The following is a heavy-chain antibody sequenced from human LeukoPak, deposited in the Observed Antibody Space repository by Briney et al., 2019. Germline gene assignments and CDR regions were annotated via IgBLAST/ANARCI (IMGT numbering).Heavy chain of an antibody. V-gene: IGHV3-23*01. J-gene: IGHJ4*02. D-gene: IGHD1-26*01. CDR1: RFTFRTYA. CDR3: AEAGIVGRTFRIDY. CDR2: ISDSGDDT. Sequence: GGSLRLSCAASRFTFRTYAMSWVRQAPGKGLEWVSSISDSGDDTYYADSVQGWFIISRDNARNTLYLQMNSLRAEDTAIYYCAEAGIVGRTFRIDYWGQGTLVTVSS.